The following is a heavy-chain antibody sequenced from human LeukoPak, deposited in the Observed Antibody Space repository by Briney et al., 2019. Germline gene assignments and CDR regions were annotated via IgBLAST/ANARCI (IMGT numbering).Heavy chain of an antibody. CDR2: ISSTGST. CDR3: ARGLGYSRTFDY. V-gene: IGHV4-61*02. CDR1: GGSISSGGHY. Sequence: SETLSLTCTVSGGSISSGGHYWSWIRQPAGRGLEYLGRISSTGSTNYNPSLRSRVTISADTSKNHFSLKLTSVTAADTAVYYCARGLGYSRTFDYWGQGTLVTVSS. J-gene: IGHJ4*02. D-gene: IGHD6-13*01.